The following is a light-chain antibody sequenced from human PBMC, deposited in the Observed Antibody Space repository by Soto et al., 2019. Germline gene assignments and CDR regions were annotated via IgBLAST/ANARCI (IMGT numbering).Light chain of an antibody. Sequence: ESELTQSPGTLSLSPGERATLSCRTSQSVSRNYLAWFQQKPGQAPRLLGYGVSNRATGIPDRFSGSGSGTEFTLTISRLEPEDCAVYFCLQYGDSSWTFGQGTKVEVK. V-gene: IGKV3-20*01. CDR3: LQYGDSSWT. CDR2: GVS. CDR1: QSVSRNY. J-gene: IGKJ1*01.